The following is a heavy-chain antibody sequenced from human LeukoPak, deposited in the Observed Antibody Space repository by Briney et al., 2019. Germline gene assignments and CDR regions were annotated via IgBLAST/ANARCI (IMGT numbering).Heavy chain of an antibody. Sequence: GGSLRLSCAASGFTFSTYSMNWVRQAPGKGLEWVSAISGGGGSTYYADSVKGRFTISRDNSKNTLYLQMNSLRAEDTAVYYCAKGRLLLDYWGQGTLVTVSS. CDR2: ISGGGGST. D-gene: IGHD2-15*01. CDR1: GFTFSTYS. V-gene: IGHV3-23*01. J-gene: IGHJ4*02. CDR3: AKGRLLLDY.